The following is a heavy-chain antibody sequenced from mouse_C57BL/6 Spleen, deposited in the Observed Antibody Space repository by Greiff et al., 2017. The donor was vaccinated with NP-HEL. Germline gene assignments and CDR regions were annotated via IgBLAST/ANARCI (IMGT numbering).Heavy chain of an antibody. CDR2: IDPSDSYT. V-gene: IGHV1-69*01. Sequence: QVQLQQSGAELVMPGASVKLSCKASGYTFTSYWMHWVKQRPGQGLEWIGEIDPSDSYTNYNQKFKGKSTLTVDKSSSTAYMQLSSLTSEDSAVYYCARSGLRRAMDYWGQGTSVTVSS. J-gene: IGHJ4*01. D-gene: IGHD2-2*01. CDR3: ARSGLRRAMDY. CDR1: GYTFTSYW.